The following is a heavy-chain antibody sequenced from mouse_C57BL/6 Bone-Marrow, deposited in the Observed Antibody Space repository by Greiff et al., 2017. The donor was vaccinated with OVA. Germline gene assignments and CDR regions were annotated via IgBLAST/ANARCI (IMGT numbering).Heavy chain of an antibody. CDR3: AKSRENWEYYFDY. CDR2: IWRGGST. Sequence: VQLKESGPGLVQPSQSLSITCTVSGFSLTSYGVHWVRQSPGKGLEWLGVIWRGGSTDYNAAFMSRLSITKDNSKSQVFFKMNSLQADDTAIYYCAKSRENWEYYFDYWGQGTTLTVSS. D-gene: IGHD4-1*01. CDR1: GFSLTSYG. J-gene: IGHJ2*01. V-gene: IGHV2-5*01.